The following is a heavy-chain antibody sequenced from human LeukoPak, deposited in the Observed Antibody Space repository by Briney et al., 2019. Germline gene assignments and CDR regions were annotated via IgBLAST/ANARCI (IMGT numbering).Heavy chain of an antibody. CDR3: AKGSLDHYFDY. V-gene: IGHV3-30*18. CDR2: ISYDGSNK. J-gene: IGHJ4*02. Sequence: GGSLRLSCAASGFTFSSCGMHWVRQAPGKGLEWVAVISYDGSNKYYADSVKGRFTISRDNSKNTLYLQMNSLRAEDTAVYYCAKGSLDHYFDYWGQGTLVTVSS. CDR1: GFTFSSCG.